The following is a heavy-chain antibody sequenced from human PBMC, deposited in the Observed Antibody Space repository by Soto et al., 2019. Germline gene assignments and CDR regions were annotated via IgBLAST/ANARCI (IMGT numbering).Heavy chain of an antibody. V-gene: IGHV3-30*18. Sequence: PGGSLRLSCAASGFTFSSYGMHWVRQAPGKGLEWVAVISYDGSNKYYADSVKGRFTISRDNSKSTLYLQMNSLRAEDTAVYYCAKGYSSSSGQAGFDYWGQGTLVTVSS. J-gene: IGHJ4*02. CDR2: ISYDGSNK. CDR1: GFTFSSYG. D-gene: IGHD6-6*01. CDR3: AKGYSSSSGQAGFDY.